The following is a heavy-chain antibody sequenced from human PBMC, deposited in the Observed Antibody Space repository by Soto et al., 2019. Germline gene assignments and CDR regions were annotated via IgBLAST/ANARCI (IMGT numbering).Heavy chain of an antibody. Sequence: EVQLLESGGGLVQPGGSLRLSCAASGFTFRSYAMTWVRQAPGKGLEWVSVVTYNGDNTYYADSVKGRFTISRDNSKEKVDLQMNSLTANDTAVYYCARDIRGPIVFYFDFWGPGVLVTVSS. CDR1: GFTFRSYA. J-gene: IGHJ4*02. CDR2: VTYNGDNT. D-gene: IGHD3-10*01. V-gene: IGHV3-23*01. CDR3: ARDIRGPIVFYFDF.